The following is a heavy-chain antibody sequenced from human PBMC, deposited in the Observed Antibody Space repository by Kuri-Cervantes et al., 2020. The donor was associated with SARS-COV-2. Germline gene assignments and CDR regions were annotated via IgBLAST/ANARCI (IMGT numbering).Heavy chain of an antibody. D-gene: IGHD3-3*01. CDR1: GCTLSSYA. V-gene: IGHV1-69*05. Sequence: SVKVSCKASGCTLSSYAISWVRQAPGQGLEWMGGIIPIFGTANYAQKFQGRVTITTDESTSTAYMELSSLRAEDTAVYYCAKDGKKYYDFWSNLYPNNAYRYYYMDVWGKGTTVTVSS. CDR2: IIPIFGTA. CDR3: AKDGKKYYDFWSNLYPNNAYRYYYMDV. J-gene: IGHJ6*03.